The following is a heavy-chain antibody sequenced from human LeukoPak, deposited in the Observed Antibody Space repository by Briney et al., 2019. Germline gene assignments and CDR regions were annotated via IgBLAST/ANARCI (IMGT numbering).Heavy chain of an antibody. J-gene: IGHJ4*02. CDR2: ISTSSSYI. Sequence: PGGSLRLSCAASGFTFSSYSMNWVRQAPGKGLKWVSSISTSSSYIYYADSVKGRFTISRDNAKNSLYLQMNSLRAEDTAVYYCARDLAGATVAGRWFDYWGQGTLVTVSS. V-gene: IGHV3-21*01. CDR3: ARDLAGATVAGRWFDY. CDR1: GFTFSSYS. D-gene: IGHD6-19*01.